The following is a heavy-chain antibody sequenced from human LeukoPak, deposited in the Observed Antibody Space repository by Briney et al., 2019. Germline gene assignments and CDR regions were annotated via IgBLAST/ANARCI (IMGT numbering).Heavy chain of an antibody. Sequence: PGGSLRLSCAASGFTFNNFAMSWVRQAPGKGLEWVSAIGSGGESTYYADSVKGRFTISRDKSKNTLSLLMNSLRAEDSAVYYCAKGSQGWPYFFDFWGQGTLVTVAS. CDR2: IGSGGEST. V-gene: IGHV3-23*01. J-gene: IGHJ4*02. D-gene: IGHD6-19*01. CDR3: AKGSQGWPYFFDF. CDR1: GFTFNNFA.